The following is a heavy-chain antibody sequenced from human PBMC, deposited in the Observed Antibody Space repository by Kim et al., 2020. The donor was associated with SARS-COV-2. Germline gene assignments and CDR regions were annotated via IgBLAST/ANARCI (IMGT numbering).Heavy chain of an antibody. V-gene: IGHV5-51*01. Sequence: GESLKISCKGSGYRFTNYWIAWVRQMPGKGLEWMGVIYPDDSDIRYSPSFQGQVTISADKSISTAYLQWSYLKASDTAIYYCAKQAKKAYFDYWGQGALVTVSS. CDR1: GYRFTNYW. CDR3: AKQAKKAYFDY. J-gene: IGHJ4*02. CDR2: IYPDDSDI.